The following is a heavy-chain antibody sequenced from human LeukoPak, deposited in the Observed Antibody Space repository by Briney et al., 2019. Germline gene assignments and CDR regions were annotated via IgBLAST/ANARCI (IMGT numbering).Heavy chain of an antibody. CDR1: GYTLSDLA. CDR2: LDPEDGEA. D-gene: IGHD4-17*01. Sequence: EASVKVSCRVSGYTLSDLAMHWVRQAPGKGLEWMGGLDPEDGEAIYAQPLQGRVTMTEDTSSDTAYMVLSSLRSEDTAVYYCATRNFGDYGAFDIWGQGRMVTVSS. J-gene: IGHJ3*02. V-gene: IGHV1-24*01. CDR3: ATRNFGDYGAFDI.